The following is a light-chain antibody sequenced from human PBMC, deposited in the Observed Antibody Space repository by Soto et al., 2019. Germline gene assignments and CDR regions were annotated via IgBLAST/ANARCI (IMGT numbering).Light chain of an antibody. CDR3: HQYNNWPYA. Sequence: EIVMTQSPATLSVSPGERATLSCRASQSVSSNLAWYQQKPGQAPRLLIYGASTRATGIPARFSGSGSGTEFTLTISSMQSEDFTVYYCHQYNNWPYAFGKGTKLELK. CDR2: GAS. CDR1: QSVSSN. V-gene: IGKV3-15*01. J-gene: IGKJ2*01.